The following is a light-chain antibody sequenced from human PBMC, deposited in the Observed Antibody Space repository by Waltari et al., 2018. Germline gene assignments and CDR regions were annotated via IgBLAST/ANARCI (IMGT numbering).Light chain of an antibody. CDR2: AAS. CDR3: QQYNDWPPWT. Sequence: VMTQSPVSLSVSPGDRVTLSCRASQSVGGNVAWYQQKHGQAPRLLISAASTRATDVPGRFSGSGSGTEFSLTITSVQSEDSALYFCQQYNDWPPWTFGQGTKVEIK. V-gene: IGKV3-15*01. J-gene: IGKJ1*01. CDR1: QSVGGN.